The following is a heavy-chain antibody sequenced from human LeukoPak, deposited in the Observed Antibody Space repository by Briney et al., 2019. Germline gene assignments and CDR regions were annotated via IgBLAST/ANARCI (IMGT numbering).Heavy chain of an antibody. CDR1: GYTFTGYY. CDR2: INPNSGGT. Sequence: GASVKVSCKASGYTFTGYYMHWVRQAPGQGLEWMGWINPNSGGTNYAQKFQGRVTMTRDTSISTAYMELSRLRSDDTAVYYCASLCAPRVSSGWSRGIYYYYYGMDVWGQGTTVTVSS. D-gene: IGHD6-19*01. CDR3: ASLCAPRVSSGWSRGIYYYYYGMDV. V-gene: IGHV1-2*02. J-gene: IGHJ6*02.